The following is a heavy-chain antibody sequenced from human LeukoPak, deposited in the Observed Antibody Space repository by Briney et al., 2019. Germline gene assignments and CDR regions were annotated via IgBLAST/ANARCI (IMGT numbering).Heavy chain of an antibody. D-gene: IGHD3-16*01. J-gene: IGHJ4*02. CDR3: ARAPFMREEKRLGC. CDR1: GYTFTSYA. Sequence: ASVKVSCKASGYTFTSYAINWVRQAPGQGLEWMGWINTNSGNPTYAQDFTGRFVFFLDASVSTAYMQISSLKAEDTAVYYCARAPFMREEKRLGCWGQGTLVTVSS. CDR2: INTNSGNP. V-gene: IGHV7-4-1*02.